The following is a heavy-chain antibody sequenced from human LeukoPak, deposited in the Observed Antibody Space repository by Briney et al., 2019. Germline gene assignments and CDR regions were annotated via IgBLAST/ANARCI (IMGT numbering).Heavy chain of an antibody. D-gene: IGHD4-23*01. CDR1: GGSISSSSYY. CDR3: ARLGDYGGNSYFDY. V-gene: IGHV4-39*01. J-gene: IGHJ4*02. CDR2: IYYSGST. Sequence: SETLSLTCTVSGGSISSSSYYWGWIRQPPGKGLEWIESIYYSGSTYYNPSLKSRVTISVDTSKNQFSLKLSSVTAADTAVYYCARLGDYGGNSYFDYWGQGTLVTVSS.